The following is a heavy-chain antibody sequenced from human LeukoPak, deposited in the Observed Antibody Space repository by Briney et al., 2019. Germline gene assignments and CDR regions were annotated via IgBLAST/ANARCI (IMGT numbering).Heavy chain of an antibody. V-gene: IGHV3-7*01. CDR2: MKKDGSET. J-gene: IGHJ4*02. D-gene: IGHD3-10*01. CDR1: GFTLSSYS. Sequence: GGSLRLSCVVSGFTLSSYSMIWVRQAPGKGLQWVDNMKKDGSETKYVESVKGRFTISRDNAKNSLYLQMNSLRAEDTAVYYCGRHRSGSGTYFIDYWGQGTLVSVSS. CDR3: GRHRSGSGTYFIDY.